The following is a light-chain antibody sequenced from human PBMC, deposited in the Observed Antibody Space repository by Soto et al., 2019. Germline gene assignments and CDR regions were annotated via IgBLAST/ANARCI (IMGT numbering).Light chain of an antibody. CDR2: GAS. CDR3: QQYNSYSGT. CDR1: QSLLSTSNNKNY. J-gene: IGKJ1*01. V-gene: IGKV4-1*01. Sequence: DIVLTQSPDSLALSLGERATINCKSSQSLLSTSNNKNYLAWYQQKPGKPPKVLIYGASNLQSGVPPRFSGSGSGTDFTLAISSLQPDDFATYYCQQYNSYSGTFGQGTKVDI.